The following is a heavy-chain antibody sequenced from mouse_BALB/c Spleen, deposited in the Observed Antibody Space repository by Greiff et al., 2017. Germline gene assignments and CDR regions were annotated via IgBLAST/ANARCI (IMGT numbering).Heavy chain of an antibody. CDR2: IDPSDSYT. CDR1: GYTFTSYW. CDR3: ARCITTATWFAY. Sequence: LQESGAELVKPGASVKLSCKASGYTFTSYWMHWVKQRPGQGLEWIGEIDPSDSYTNYNQKFKGKATLTVDKSSSTAYMQLSSLTSEDSAVYYCARCITTATWFAYWGQGTLVTVSA. J-gene: IGHJ3*01. V-gene: IGHV1-69*02. D-gene: IGHD1-2*01.